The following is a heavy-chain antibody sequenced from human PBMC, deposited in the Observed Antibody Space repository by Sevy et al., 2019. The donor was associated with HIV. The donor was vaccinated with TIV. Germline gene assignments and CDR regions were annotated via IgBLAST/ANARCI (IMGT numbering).Heavy chain of an antibody. CDR3: ARELDSSSWWGYSDC. V-gene: IGHV3-7*01. CDR2: IKEDGSEV. D-gene: IGHD6-13*01. J-gene: IGHJ4*02. CDR1: GFAFSSYW. Sequence: GGSLRLSCAASGFAFSSYWMSWVRQAPGKGLECVANIKEDGSEVYYVGSVKGRFTISRDNAKNSLYLQMNSLRVEDTAVYYCARELDSSSWWGYSDCWGQGILVTVSS.